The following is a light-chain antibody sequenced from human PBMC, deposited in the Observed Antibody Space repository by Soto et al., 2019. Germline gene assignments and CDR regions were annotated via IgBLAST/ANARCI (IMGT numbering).Light chain of an antibody. V-gene: IGLV2-14*01. CDR3: SSYTRGSTLVV. J-gene: IGLJ3*02. Sequence: QSALTQPASVSGSPGQSITISCTGTSRDVGGYNYVSWYQQHPGKAPRLMIYEVSSRPSGVSDRFSGSKSGNTASLTISGLQAEDEADYYCSSYTRGSTLVVFGGGTKLTVL. CDR2: EVS. CDR1: SRDVGGYNY.